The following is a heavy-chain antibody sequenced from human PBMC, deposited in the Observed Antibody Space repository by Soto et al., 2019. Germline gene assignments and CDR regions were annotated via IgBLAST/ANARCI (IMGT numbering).Heavy chain of an antibody. CDR2: IYYSGST. D-gene: IGHD2-8*01. J-gene: IGHJ6*03. Sequence: PSETLSLTCTVSGGSISSSSYYWGWIRQPPGKGLEWIGSIYYSGSTYYNPSLKSRVTISVDTSKNQFSLKLSSVTAADTAVYYCARLYCTNGVCYTGYYYYYYMDVWGKGTTVTVSS. V-gene: IGHV4-39*01. CDR1: GGSISSSSYY. CDR3: ARLYCTNGVCYTGYYYYYYMDV.